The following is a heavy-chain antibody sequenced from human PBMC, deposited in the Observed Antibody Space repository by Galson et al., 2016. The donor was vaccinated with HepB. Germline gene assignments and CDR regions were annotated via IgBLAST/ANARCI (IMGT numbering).Heavy chain of an antibody. V-gene: IGHV1-18*01. CDR1: GYTFTSYG. CDR3: ARDGKLYDFWSGYYLDY. CDR2: ISAYNGNT. D-gene: IGHD3-3*01. J-gene: IGHJ4*02. Sequence: SVKVSCKASGYTFTSYGISWVRQAPGQGLEWMGWISAYNGNTNYAQKLQGRVTMTTDTSTSTAYMELRSLRSDDTAVYYCARDGKLYDFWSGYYLDYWGQGTLITVSS.